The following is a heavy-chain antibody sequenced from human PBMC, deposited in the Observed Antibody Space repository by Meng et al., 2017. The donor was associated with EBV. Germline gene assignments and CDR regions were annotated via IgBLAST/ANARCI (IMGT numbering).Heavy chain of an antibody. CDR1: GDNLNNFG. D-gene: IGHD5-12*01. Sequence: HVQLVHVGAEGKKPGSWVRCSCKGSGDNLNNFGIRLVRQAPGQGLEWMGDITSVCGIENYAESFQGRVTISADTSTRTAYMDLSSLRSDDTAVYYCVRDLWLRIGECVWGQGTLVTVSS. J-gene: IGHJ4*02. V-gene: IGHV1-69*17. CDR3: VRDLWLRIGECV. CDR2: ITSVCGIE.